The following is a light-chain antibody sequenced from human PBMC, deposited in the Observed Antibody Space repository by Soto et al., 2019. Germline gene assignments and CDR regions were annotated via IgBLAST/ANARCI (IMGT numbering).Light chain of an antibody. CDR3: QTWDTGLV. CDR2: FNGDGSL. V-gene: IGLV4-69*01. Sequence: QPVLTQSPSASASLGASVKLTCTLSSGHSSYVIAWHQQQPEKGPRFLMKFNGDGSLSKGDGIPDRFSGSSSGAERYLTISSLQSEDEADYYCQTWDTGLVFGGGTKVTVL. J-gene: IGLJ2*01. CDR1: SGHSSYV.